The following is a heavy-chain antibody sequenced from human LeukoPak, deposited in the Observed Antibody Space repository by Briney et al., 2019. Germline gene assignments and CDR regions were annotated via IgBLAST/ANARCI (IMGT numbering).Heavy chain of an antibody. J-gene: IGHJ6*03. CDR1: GLTFSSYG. CDR3: AKRPRAENYDYVWGSSSYSYYMDV. D-gene: IGHD3-16*01. V-gene: IGHV3-30*02. CDR2: IRYDGSTK. Sequence: GGSLRLSCAASGLTFSSYGMHWVRQAPGKGLEWVAFIRYDGSTKYYADSVKGRFTISRDNSKNTLYLQMNSLRTEDTAVYYCAKRPRAENYDYVWGSSSYSYYMDVWGKGTTVTISS.